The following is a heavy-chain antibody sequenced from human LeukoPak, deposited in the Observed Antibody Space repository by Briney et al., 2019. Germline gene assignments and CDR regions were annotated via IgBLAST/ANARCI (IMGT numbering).Heavy chain of an antibody. CDR3: AKTYSSSWSSGYW. CDR1: GFTFDDYA. D-gene: IGHD6-13*01. CDR2: IRYDGSNK. J-gene: IGHJ4*02. V-gene: IGHV3-30*02. Sequence: GGSLRLSCAASGFTFDDYAMHWVRQAPGKGLEWVAFIRYDGSNKYYADSVKGRFTISRDNSKNTLYLQMNSLRAEDTAVYYCAKTYSSSWSSGYWWGQGTLVTVSS.